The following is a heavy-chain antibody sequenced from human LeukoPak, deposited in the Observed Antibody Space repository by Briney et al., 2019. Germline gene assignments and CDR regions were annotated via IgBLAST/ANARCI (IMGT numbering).Heavy chain of an antibody. CDR2: ISYSGST. J-gene: IGHJ4*02. D-gene: IGHD3-10*01. Sequence: SQTLSPTCTVSGGSISSGGYYWSWIRQHPGKGLEWIGYISYSGSTYYNPSLKSRVIMSVDTSKNQFSLKLTSLTVADTAVYYCACKEYYNTGPDYWGQGTLVTVSS. CDR1: GGSISSGGYY. V-gene: IGHV4-31*03. CDR3: ACKEYYNTGPDY.